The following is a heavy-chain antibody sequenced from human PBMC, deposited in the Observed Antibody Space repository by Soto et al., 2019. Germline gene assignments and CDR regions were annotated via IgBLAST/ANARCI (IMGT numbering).Heavy chain of an antibody. CDR3: ARVYARTVYGDYAPDGDY. CDR2: INHSGST. CDR1: GGSFSGYY. V-gene: IGHV4-34*01. Sequence: SETLSLTCAVYGGSFSGYYWSWIRQPPGKGLEWIGEINHSGSTNYNPSLKSRVTISVDTSKNQFSLKLSSVTAADTAVYYCARVYARTVYGDYAPDGDYWGQGTLVTVSS. J-gene: IGHJ4*02. D-gene: IGHD4-17*01.